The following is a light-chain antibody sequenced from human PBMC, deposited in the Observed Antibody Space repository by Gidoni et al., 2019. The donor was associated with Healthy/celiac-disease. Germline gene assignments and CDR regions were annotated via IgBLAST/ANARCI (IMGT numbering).Light chain of an antibody. V-gene: IGKV1-33*01. Sequence: DIQMTQSPSSLSASVGDRVTITCQASQDISNYLNWYQQKPGKAPKLLIYDASKLETGVPSRFSGSGSGTDFTFTISILHPEDIATYYCQQYDNLPITFGQGTRLEIK. CDR3: QQYDNLPIT. CDR2: DAS. CDR1: QDISNY. J-gene: IGKJ5*01.